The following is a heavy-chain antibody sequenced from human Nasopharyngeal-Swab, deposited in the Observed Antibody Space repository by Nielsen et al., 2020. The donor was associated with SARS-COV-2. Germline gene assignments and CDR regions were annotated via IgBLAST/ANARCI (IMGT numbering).Heavy chain of an antibody. CDR3: ARGGKWGPLD. D-gene: IGHD1-26*01. J-gene: IGHJ1*01. CDR2: IWYDGSNK. V-gene: IGHV3-33*01. Sequence: WIRQPPGKGLEWVAVIWYDGSNKYYADSVKGRFTISRDNSKNTLYLQMNSLRAEDTAVYYCARGGKWGPLDWGQGTLVTVSS.